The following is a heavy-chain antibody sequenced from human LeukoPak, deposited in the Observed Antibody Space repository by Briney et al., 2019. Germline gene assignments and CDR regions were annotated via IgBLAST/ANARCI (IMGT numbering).Heavy chain of an antibody. CDR3: ARVSSSSPGAFSC. V-gene: IGHV3-30*03. Sequence: PGGSLRLSCAASGFTFSSYGMHWVRQAPGKGLEWVAVISYDGSNKYYAESVQGRFTISRDNSKNTLYLQMNSLRAEDTAVYYCARVSSSSPGAFSCWGQGTLVTVSS. D-gene: IGHD6-6*01. CDR2: ISYDGSNK. CDR1: GFTFSSYG. J-gene: IGHJ4*02.